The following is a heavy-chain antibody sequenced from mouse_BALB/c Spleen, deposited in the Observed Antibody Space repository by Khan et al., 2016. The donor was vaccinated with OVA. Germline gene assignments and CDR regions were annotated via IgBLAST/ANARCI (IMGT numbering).Heavy chain of an antibody. V-gene: IGHV5-9-1*01. CDR3: VRTAWGYFDY. CDR1: GFTFSSYA. CDR2: ISSGGSYT. Sequence: EVELVESGGGLVKPGGSLKLSCAASGFTFSSYAMSWVRQIPERRLEWVATISSGGSYTYYPDSVEGRFTISRDNARNTLYVQMSSLRSEDTAIYYCVRTAWGYFDYWGQGTTLTVSS. D-gene: IGHD1-2*01. J-gene: IGHJ2*01.